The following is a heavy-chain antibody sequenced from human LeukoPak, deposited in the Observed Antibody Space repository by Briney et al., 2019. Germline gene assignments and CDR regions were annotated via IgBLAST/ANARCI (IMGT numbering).Heavy chain of an antibody. CDR3: ARVYCSSTSCYSEIPSNWFDP. V-gene: IGHV3-7*01. CDR2: IKQDGSEK. D-gene: IGHD2-2*01. Sequence: GGSLRLSCAASGFTFSSYWMSWVRQAAGKGLEWVANIKQDGSEKYYVDSVKGRFTISRDNAKTSLYLQMTSLRAEDTAVYYCARVYCSSTSCYSEIPSNWFDPWGQGTLVTVSS. CDR1: GFTFSSYW. J-gene: IGHJ5*02.